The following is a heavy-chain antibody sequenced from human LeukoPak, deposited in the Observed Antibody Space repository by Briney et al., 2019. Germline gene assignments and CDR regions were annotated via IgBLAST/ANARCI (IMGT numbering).Heavy chain of an antibody. CDR1: GFTFSDYY. CDR2: INWSGGST. Sequence: GGSLRLSCAASGFTFSDYYMSWIRQAPGKGLEWVSGINWSGGSTGYADSVKGRFTISRDNAKNSLYLQMNSLRAEDTALYYCARGQDYGDYDPFDYWGQGTLVTVSS. CDR3: ARGQDYGDYDPFDY. J-gene: IGHJ4*02. V-gene: IGHV3-20*04. D-gene: IGHD4-17*01.